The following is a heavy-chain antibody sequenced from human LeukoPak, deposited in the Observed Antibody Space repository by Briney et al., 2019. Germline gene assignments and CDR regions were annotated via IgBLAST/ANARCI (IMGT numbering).Heavy chain of an antibody. CDR1: GYTFTGYY. V-gene: IGHV1-2*06. Sequence: GASVKVSCKASGYTFTGYYMYWVRQAPGQGLEWMGRINPNSGGTNYAQKFQGRVTMTRDTSISTAYMELSRLRSDDTAVYYCARDAAKVYCFDYWGQGTLVTVSS. J-gene: IGHJ4*02. CDR2: INPNSGGT. D-gene: IGHD6-25*01. CDR3: ARDAAKVYCFDY.